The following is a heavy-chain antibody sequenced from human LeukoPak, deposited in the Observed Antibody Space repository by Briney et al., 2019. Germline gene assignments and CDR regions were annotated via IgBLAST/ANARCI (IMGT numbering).Heavy chain of an antibody. CDR1: GFSLSTRGLA. V-gene: IGHV2-5*02. J-gene: IGHJ4*02. D-gene: IGHD6-13*01. Sequence: SSPTLAKTTHTYTLTCTFSGFSLSTRGLAVGWIRQPPGNALGSIELNHWDNDKRYSPSLKSRLTITKDASTNQVVPTMTNMAPVDTATYYCAHRRGGSCWDTSHFDYWGQGNLVTVAS. CDR3: AHRRGGSCWDTSHFDY. CDR2: NHWDNDK.